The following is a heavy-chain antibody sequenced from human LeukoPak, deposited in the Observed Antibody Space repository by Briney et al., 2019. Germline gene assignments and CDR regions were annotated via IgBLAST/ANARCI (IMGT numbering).Heavy chain of an antibody. V-gene: IGHV4-59*01. CDR1: GGSISSYY. J-gene: IGHJ4*02. Sequence: SETLSLTCTVSGGSISSYYWSWIRQPPGKGLEWIGYIYYSGSTNYNPSLKSRVTISVDTSKNQFSLKLSSVTAADTAVYYCAGEAVAATFDYWGQGTLVTVSS. CDR2: IYYSGST. CDR3: AGEAVAATFDY. D-gene: IGHD6-19*01.